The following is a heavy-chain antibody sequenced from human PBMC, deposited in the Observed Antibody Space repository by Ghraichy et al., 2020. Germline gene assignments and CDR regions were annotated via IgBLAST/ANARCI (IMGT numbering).Heavy chain of an antibody. Sequence: GGSLRLSCAASGFTFSSYWMSWVRQAPGKGLEWVANIKQDGSEKYYVDSVKGRFTISRDNAKNSLYLQMNSLRAEDTAVYYCARGGIAARPDFDYGGQGTLVTVSS. J-gene: IGHJ4*02. CDR1: GFTFSSYW. CDR2: IKQDGSEK. V-gene: IGHV3-7*01. CDR3: ARGGIAARPDFDY. D-gene: IGHD6-6*01.